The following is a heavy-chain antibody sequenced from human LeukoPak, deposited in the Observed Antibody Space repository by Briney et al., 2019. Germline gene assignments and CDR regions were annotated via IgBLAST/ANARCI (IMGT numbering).Heavy chain of an antibody. CDR3: ARSGFLEWLEFDY. Sequence: ASVKVSCKASGYTFTSYAIHWVRQAPGQGLEWMGWISADNNNTSYAQKLQGRVTMTTDTSTSTAYMELRSLRSDDTAVYYCARSGFLEWLEFDYWGQGTLVTVSS. CDR2: ISADNNNT. J-gene: IGHJ4*02. CDR1: GYTFTSYA. D-gene: IGHD3-3*01. V-gene: IGHV1-18*01.